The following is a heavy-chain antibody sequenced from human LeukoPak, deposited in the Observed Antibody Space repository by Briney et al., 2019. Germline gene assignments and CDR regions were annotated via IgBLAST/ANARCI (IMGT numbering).Heavy chain of an antibody. CDR2: ISGSSTTI. D-gene: IGHD1-7*01. J-gene: IGHJ4*02. V-gene: IGHV3-48*01. CDR3: AKDRGNWNSGVSDFDY. CDR1: GFTFSSYS. Sequence: PGGSLRLSCAASGFTFSSYSMNWVRQAPGKGLEWVSYISGSSTTIYYADSVKGRFTISRDNAKNSMYLQMNSLRAEDTAVYYCAKDRGNWNSGVSDFDYWGQGTLVTVSS.